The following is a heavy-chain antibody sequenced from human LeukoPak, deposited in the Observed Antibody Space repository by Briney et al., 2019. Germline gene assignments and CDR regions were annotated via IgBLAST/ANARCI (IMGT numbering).Heavy chain of an antibody. D-gene: IGHD6-19*01. CDR1: GFTFSGYA. V-gene: IGHV3-48*04. CDR2: VSAGNSSM. CDR3: AREQWPSYFDY. Sequence: GGSLRLSCAASGFTFSGYAMHWVRKAPGKGLEWVSYVSAGNSSMSYGDSVKGRFTTSRDNTKNSLYLQMNSLRADDTAVYYCAREQWPSYFDYWGQGTLVTVSS. J-gene: IGHJ4*02.